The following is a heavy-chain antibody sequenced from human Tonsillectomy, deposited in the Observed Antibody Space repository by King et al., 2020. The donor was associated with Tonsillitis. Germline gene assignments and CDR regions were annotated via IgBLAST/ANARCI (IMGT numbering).Heavy chain of an antibody. Sequence: VQLVESGGGVVQPGRSLRLSCAASGFTFSSYGMHWVRQAPGKGLEWVAGVSYDGSNKYYADSVKGRFTISRDNSKNTLYLQMNSLRAEDTAVYYCAKVWHLFDSWGQGTLVTVSS. J-gene: IGHJ4*02. D-gene: IGHD3-16*01. V-gene: IGHV3-30*18. CDR2: VSYDGSNK. CDR3: AKVWHLFDS. CDR1: GFTFSSYG.